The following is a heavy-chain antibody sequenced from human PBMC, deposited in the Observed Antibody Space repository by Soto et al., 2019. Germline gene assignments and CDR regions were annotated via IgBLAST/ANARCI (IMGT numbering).Heavy chain of an antibody. CDR2: IYCSGST. CDR1: GGSISSYY. D-gene: IGHD1-7*01. Sequence: SETLSLTCTVSGGSISSYYWSWIRQPPGKGLEWIGYIYCSGSTNYNPSLKSRVTISVDTSKNQFSLKLSSVTAADTAVYYCARAIGTIRSISWFDPWGQGTLVTVSS. CDR3: ARAIGTIRSISWFDP. V-gene: IGHV4-59*01. J-gene: IGHJ5*02.